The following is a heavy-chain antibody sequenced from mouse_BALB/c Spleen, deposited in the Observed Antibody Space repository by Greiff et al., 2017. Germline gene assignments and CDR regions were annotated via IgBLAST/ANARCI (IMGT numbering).Heavy chain of an antibody. V-gene: IGHV5-17*02. D-gene: IGHD2-3*01. CDR2: ISSGSSTI. Sequence: EVKLVESGGGLVQPGGSRKLSCAASGFTFSSFGMHWVRQAPEKGLEWVAYISSGSSTIYYADTVKGRFTISRDKPKNTLFLPMTSLRSEDTAMYYCARGDGYHYLDSGGQGTTLTVSP. CDR3: ARGDGYHYLDS. CDR1: GFTFSSFG. J-gene: IGHJ2*01.